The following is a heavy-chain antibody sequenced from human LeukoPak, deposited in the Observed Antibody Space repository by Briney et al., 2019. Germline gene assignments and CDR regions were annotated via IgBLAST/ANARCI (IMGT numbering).Heavy chain of an antibody. CDR3: ARVWDYFDY. CDR1: GGSISSSSYY. D-gene: IGHD2-8*01. J-gene: IGHJ4*02. CDR2: IYYSGST. Sequence: PSETLSLTCTVSGGSISSSSYYWGWIRQPPGKGLEWIGSIYYSGSTYYNPSLKSRVTISVDTSKNQFSLKLSSVTAADTAVYYCARVWDYFDYWGQGTLVTVSS. V-gene: IGHV4-39*07.